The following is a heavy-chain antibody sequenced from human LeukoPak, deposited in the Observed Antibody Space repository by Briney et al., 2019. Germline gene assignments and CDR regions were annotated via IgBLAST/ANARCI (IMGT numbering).Heavy chain of an antibody. J-gene: IGHJ2*01. CDR3: ARHGWHAWYFDL. CDR1: GESFGGYS. D-gene: IGHD6-19*01. Sequence: SETLSLTCVVYGESFGGYSWSWIRQPPGKGLEWIGEINQRRTTNYNPSLKSRVTISIDTSKNQFSLKLSSVTAADTAVYYCARHGWHAWYFDLWGRGTLVTVSS. V-gene: IGHV4-34*01. CDR2: INQRRTT.